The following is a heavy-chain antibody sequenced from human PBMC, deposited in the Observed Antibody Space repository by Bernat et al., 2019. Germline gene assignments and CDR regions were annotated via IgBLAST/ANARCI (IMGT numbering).Heavy chain of an antibody. V-gene: IGHV3-74*01. D-gene: IGHD5-24*01. J-gene: IGHJ4*02. CDR2: INGDGSTT. CDR3: VGAPNYYYFDY. Sequence: EVQLVESGGGLVQPGGSLRLSCAASGFTFSNYRMHWVRQAPGKGLVWVSRINGDGSTTNYADSVKGRFTISRDNAKESLYLHMNSLRAEDTAVYHCVGAPNYYYFDYWGLGGLLPVFS. CDR1: GFTFSNYR.